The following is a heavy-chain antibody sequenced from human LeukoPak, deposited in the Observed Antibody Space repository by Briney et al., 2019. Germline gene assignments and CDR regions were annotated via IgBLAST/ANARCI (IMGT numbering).Heavy chain of an antibody. CDR1: GFTFSSYS. CDR3: ARQEEYYYGSGSAFDY. CDR2: ISSSSSYI. V-gene: IGHV3-21*01. D-gene: IGHD3-10*01. J-gene: IGHJ4*02. Sequence: GGSLRLSCAASGFTFSSYSMNWVRQAPGKGLEWVSSISSSSSYIYYADSVKGRFTISRDNAKNSLYLQMNSLRAEDTAVYYCARQEEYYYGSGSAFDYWGQGTLVTVSS.